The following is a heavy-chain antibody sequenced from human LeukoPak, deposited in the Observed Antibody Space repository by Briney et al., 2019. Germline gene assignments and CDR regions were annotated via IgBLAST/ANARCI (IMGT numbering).Heavy chain of an antibody. V-gene: IGHV3-7*01. Sequence: GSLRLSCVASGFTLSSYWMTWVRPAPGKGLEWVANIKEDGSEKYYVDSVKGRFSISRDNAKNSLFLQMNSPRAEDTAVYYCARDRYSSKWGQGTLVTVSS. CDR1: GFTLSSYW. D-gene: IGHD6-19*01. CDR3: ARDRYSSK. J-gene: IGHJ1*01. CDR2: IKEDGSEK.